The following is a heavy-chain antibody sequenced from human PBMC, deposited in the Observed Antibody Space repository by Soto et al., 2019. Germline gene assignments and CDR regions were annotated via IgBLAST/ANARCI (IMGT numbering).Heavy chain of an antibody. CDR2: IRSKTNSYAT. CDR1: GFTFSGSA. Sequence: PGGSLRLSCAASGFTFSGSAMHWVRQASGKGLEWVGRIRSKTNSYATAYAASVKGRFTISRDDSKNTAYLQMNSLKTEDTAVYYCTRPSAYYYDSSGSLPGRPYYYYGMDVWGQGTTVTVSS. CDR3: TRPSAYYYDSSGSLPGRPYYYYGMDV. D-gene: IGHD3-22*01. J-gene: IGHJ6*02. V-gene: IGHV3-73*01.